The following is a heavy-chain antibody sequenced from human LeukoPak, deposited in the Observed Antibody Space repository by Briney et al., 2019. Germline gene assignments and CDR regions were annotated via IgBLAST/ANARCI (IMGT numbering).Heavy chain of an antibody. CDR2: IYTSGST. V-gene: IGHV4-4*07. CDR1: GGSFSGYY. Sequence: PSETLSLTCAVYGGSFSGYYWSWIRQPAGKGLEWIGRIYTSGSTNYNPSLKSRVTMSVDTSKNQFSLKLSSVTAADTAVYYCAREAHGSGPIDYWGQGTLVTVSS. D-gene: IGHD3-10*01. CDR3: AREAHGSGPIDY. J-gene: IGHJ4*02.